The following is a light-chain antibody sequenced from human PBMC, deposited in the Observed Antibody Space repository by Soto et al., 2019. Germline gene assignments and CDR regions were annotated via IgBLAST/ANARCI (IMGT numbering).Light chain of an antibody. CDR2: GNN. CDR3: QSYDSSLSGYV. Sequence: QSALTQLPSVSGAPGQRVTISCTGGSANIGAAYNVDWYQQLPGTAPKLLIYGNNNRPSGVPARFSGSKSGTSASLAIAGLQAEDEGDYYCQSYDSSLSGYVFGTGTKVTVL. CDR1: SANIGAAYN. J-gene: IGLJ1*01. V-gene: IGLV1-40*01.